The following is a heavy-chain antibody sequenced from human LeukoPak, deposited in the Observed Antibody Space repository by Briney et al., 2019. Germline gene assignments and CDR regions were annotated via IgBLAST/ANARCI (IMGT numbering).Heavy chain of an antibody. CDR2: IRSKAYGGTT. V-gene: IGHV3-49*03. J-gene: IGHJ4*02. Sequence: GGSLRLSCTASGFTFGDYAMSWFRQAPGKGLEWVGFIRSKAYGGTTEYAASVKGRLTISRDDSKSIAYLQMNSLKTEDTAVYYCTRDSYDFWSGYGRGIDYWGQGTLVTVSS. D-gene: IGHD3-3*01. CDR3: TRDSYDFWSGYGRGIDY. CDR1: GFTFGDYA.